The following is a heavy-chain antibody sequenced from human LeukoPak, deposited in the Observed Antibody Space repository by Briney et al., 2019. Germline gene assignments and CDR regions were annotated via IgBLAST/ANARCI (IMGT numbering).Heavy chain of an antibody. J-gene: IGHJ5*02. D-gene: IGHD6-6*01. V-gene: IGHV4-59*01. CDR1: GGSISSYY. Sequence: PSETLSLTCTFSGGSISSYYWSWVRQPPGKGLEWIGYISDSGSTNYNPSLTSRVTISIDTSKNQFSLNLSSVTAADTAVYYCARDRGIAARPWFDPWGQGTLVTVSS. CDR2: ISDSGST. CDR3: ARDRGIAARPWFDP.